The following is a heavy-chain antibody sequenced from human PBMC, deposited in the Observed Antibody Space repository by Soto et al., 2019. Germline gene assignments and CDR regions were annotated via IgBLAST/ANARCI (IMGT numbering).Heavy chain of an antibody. V-gene: IGHV3-7*04. Sequence: EVQLVESGGGLVQPGGSLRLSCAASGFTFSSYWMSWVRQAPGKGLEWVANIKQDGSEKYYVDSVKGRFTISRDNAKNSLYLQMNSLRTEDTAVYYCARGDYGDYGYFDLWGRGTLVTVSS. CDR2: IKQDGSEK. CDR1: GFTFSSYW. CDR3: ARGDYGDYGYFDL. D-gene: IGHD4-17*01. J-gene: IGHJ2*01.